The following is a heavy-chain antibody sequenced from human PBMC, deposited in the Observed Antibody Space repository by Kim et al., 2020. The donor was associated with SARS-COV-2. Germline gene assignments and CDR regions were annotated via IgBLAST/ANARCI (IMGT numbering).Heavy chain of an antibody. Sequence: GGSLRLSCAASGFTFSSYSMNWVRQAPGKGLEWVSSISSSSSYIYYADSVKGRFTISRDNAKNSLYLQMNSLRAEDTAVYYCARVPRGSGYWRYGMDVWGQGTTVTVSS. CDR2: ISSSSSYI. V-gene: IGHV3-21*01. CDR1: GFTFSSYS. CDR3: ARVPRGSGYWRYGMDV. J-gene: IGHJ6*02. D-gene: IGHD3-3*01.